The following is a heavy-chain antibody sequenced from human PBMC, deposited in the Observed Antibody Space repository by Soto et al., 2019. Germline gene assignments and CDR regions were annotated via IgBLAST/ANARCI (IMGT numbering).Heavy chain of an antibody. D-gene: IGHD6-6*01. Sequence: ASVKVSCKASGYTFTSYGISWVRQAPGQGLEWMGWISAYNGNTNYAQKLQGRVTMTTDTSTSTAYVELRSLRSDDTAVYYCARSYSSYVFDWFDPWGQGTLVTVSS. V-gene: IGHV1-18*01. CDR1: GYTFTSYG. CDR2: ISAYNGNT. J-gene: IGHJ5*02. CDR3: ARSYSSYVFDWFDP.